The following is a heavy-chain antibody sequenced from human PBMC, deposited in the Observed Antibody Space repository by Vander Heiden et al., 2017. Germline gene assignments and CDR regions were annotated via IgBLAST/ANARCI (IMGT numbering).Heavy chain of an antibody. CDR1: GFPFSNFA. CDR2: INGPGDNA. CDR3: AKDFVPANGIYDAFDI. J-gene: IGHJ3*02. D-gene: IGHD5-12*01. Sequence: MQLLQSGGGLVQPGGSLRLPRTAPGFPFSNFAMNWGRQAPGKGLEWVSNINGPGDNAFYVDSVKGRFIASRDNTKSTLFLQIDSLRAEDTAEYYCAKDFVPANGIYDAFDIWGQGTTVTVSS. V-gene: IGHV3-23*01.